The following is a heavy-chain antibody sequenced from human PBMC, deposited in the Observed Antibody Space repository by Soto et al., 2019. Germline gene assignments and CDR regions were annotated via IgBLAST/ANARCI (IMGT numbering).Heavy chain of an antibody. CDR3: ANSVGMGWFDP. D-gene: IGHD7-27*01. CDR2: IYYGGNT. J-gene: IGHJ5*02. Sequence: QVQLQESGPGLVKPSETLSLTCTVSGGSVSTNNYYWSWIRQPPGKVLEWIGYIYYGGNTNFNPSLKSRVTISVNTSKNQFSLKLSSVTAADTAVYYCANSVGMGWFDPWGQGTLVTVSS. V-gene: IGHV4-61*01. CDR1: GGSVSTNNYY.